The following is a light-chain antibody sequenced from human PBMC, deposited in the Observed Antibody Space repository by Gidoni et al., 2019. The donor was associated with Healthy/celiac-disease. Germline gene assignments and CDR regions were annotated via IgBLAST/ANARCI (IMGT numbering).Light chain of an antibody. V-gene: IGKV1-39*01. CDR1: QSISSY. Sequence: DIQITQSPSSLSASVGDRVTITCRASQSISSYLNWYQQKPGNAPKLLFYAASSLQSGVPSRCSSSGSGTDFTLTISSLQPEDFATYYCQQSYSTPWTFGQGTKVEIK. J-gene: IGKJ1*01. CDR2: AAS. CDR3: QQSYSTPWT.